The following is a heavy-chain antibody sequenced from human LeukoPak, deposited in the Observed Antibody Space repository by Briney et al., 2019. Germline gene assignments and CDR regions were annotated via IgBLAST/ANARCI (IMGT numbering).Heavy chain of an antibody. Sequence: SETLSLTCTVSGGSISSSSYYWGWIRQPPGKGLEWIGSIYYSGSTYYNPSLKSRVTISVDTSKNQFSLKLSSVTAADTAVYYCARVCTVTTFYYYYYMDVWGKGTTVTVSS. CDR1: GGSISSSSYY. CDR2: IYYSGST. J-gene: IGHJ6*03. V-gene: IGHV4-39*07. D-gene: IGHD4-17*01. CDR3: ARVCTVTTFYYYYYMDV.